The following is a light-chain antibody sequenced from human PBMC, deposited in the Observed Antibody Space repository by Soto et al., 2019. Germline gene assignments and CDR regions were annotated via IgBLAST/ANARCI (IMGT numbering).Light chain of an antibody. Sequence: QSALTQPLSVSGSPGQSVIISCTGTSNDVGAYNYVSWYQQHPGKAPKLVIYDVSKRPSGVPARFSGSKSGNTASLTISGLQAEDEADYFCCSYAVRDTFYVFGTGTKVTVL. J-gene: IGLJ1*01. CDR2: DVS. CDR1: SNDVGAYNY. V-gene: IGLV2-11*01. CDR3: CSYAVRDTFYV.